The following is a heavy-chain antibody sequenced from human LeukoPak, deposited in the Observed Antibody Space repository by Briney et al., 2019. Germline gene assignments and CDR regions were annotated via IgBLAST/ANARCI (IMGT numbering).Heavy chain of an antibody. D-gene: IGHD6-19*01. J-gene: IGHJ4*02. CDR3: VRDPSQPYSSPYYFDY. V-gene: IGHV3-48*03. CDR2: ISSSGSTI. Sequence: GGSLRLSCAASGFTFSSYEMNWVRQAPGKGLEWVSYISSSGSTIYYADSVKGRFTISRDNAKNSLYLQMNSLRAEDTAVYYCVRDPSQPYSSPYYFDYWGQGTLVTVSS. CDR1: GFTFSSYE.